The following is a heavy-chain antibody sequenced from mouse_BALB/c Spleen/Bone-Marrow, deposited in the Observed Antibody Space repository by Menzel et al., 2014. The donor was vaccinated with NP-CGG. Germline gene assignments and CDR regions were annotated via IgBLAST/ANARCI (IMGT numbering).Heavy chain of an antibody. J-gene: IGHJ4*01. Sequence: QVQLQQSGAELAKPGASVKMSCKASGYTFTSYWMHWVKQRPGQGLEWIGYINPSTGYTEYNQKFKDKATLTADKSSSTAYMQLSSLTSEDSAVYYCARQITTVDDAMDYWGQGTSVTVSS. CDR1: GYTFTSYW. V-gene: IGHV1-7*01. CDR2: INPSTGYT. D-gene: IGHD1-1*01. CDR3: ARQITTVDDAMDY.